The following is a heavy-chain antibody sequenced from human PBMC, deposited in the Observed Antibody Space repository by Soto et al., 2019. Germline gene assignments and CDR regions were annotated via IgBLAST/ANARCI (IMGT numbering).Heavy chain of an antibody. CDR1: GGSFSGYY. CDR3: ARGRITIFGVVIQYYYYYGMDV. V-gene: IGHV4-34*01. CDR2: INHSGST. D-gene: IGHD3-3*01. Sequence: PSETLSLTCVVYGGSFSGYYWSWIRQPPGKGLEWIGEINHSGSTNYNPSLKSRVTISVDTSKNQFSLKLSSVTAADTAVYYCARGRITIFGVVIQYYYYYGMDVWGQGTTVTVSS. J-gene: IGHJ6*02.